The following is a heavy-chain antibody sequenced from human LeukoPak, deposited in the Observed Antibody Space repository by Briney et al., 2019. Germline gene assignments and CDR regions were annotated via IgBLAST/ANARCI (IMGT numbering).Heavy chain of an antibody. D-gene: IGHD3-16*01. CDR1: GFTFSSYG. CDR3: ARAGWGSDVDY. Sequence: GGSLRLSCAASGFTFSSYGMSWVRQAPGKGLEWVSAISGSGGSTYYADSVKGRFTISRDNSKNTLYLHMNSLRAEDMAVYYCARAGWGSDVDYWGQGTLVTVSS. CDR2: ISGSGGST. V-gene: IGHV3-23*01. J-gene: IGHJ4*02.